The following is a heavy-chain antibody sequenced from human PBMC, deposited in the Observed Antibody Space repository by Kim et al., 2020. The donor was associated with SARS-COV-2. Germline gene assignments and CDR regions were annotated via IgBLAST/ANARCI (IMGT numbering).Heavy chain of an antibody. CDR2: INHSGST. V-gene: IGHV4-34*01. J-gene: IGHJ1*01. CDR1: GGSFSGYY. Sequence: SETLSLTCAVYGGSFSGYYWSWIRQPPGKGLEWIGEINHSGSTNYNPSLKSRVTISVDTSKNQFSLKLSSVTAADTAVYYCARGYSGYNWGHGTLVTVSS. D-gene: IGHD5-12*01. CDR3: ARGYSGYN.